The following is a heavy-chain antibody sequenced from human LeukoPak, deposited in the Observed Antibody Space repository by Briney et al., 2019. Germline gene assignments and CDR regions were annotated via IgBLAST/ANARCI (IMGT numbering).Heavy chain of an antibody. V-gene: IGHV4-59*03. CDR3: ALWGYFDSSGRHF. D-gene: IGHD3-22*01. CDR2: IYYSGST. CDR1: GGSLSSYY. Sequence: SETQSLTCTVSGGSLSSYYWSWIRQSPGKGLEWVSYIYYSGSTNYNPPLKSRVSISVDTSKNQFSLNLNSVPAADTAVYYCALWGYFDSSGRHFWGQGTLVSVSS. J-gene: IGHJ4*02.